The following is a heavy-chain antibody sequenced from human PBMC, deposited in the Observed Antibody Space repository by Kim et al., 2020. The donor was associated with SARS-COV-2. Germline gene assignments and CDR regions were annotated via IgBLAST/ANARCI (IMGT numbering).Heavy chain of an antibody. V-gene: IGHV4-34*01. CDR3: ARGIVLVVYASFDY. CDR1: GGSFNGYF. J-gene: IGHJ4*02. Sequence: SETLSLTCTVSGGSFNGYFWTWIRQPPGKGLEWIGEAHHSGGTNYNPSLRSRVTISLDASKNQFSLKLTSVTAADTAVYYCARGIVLVVYASFDYWDQG. D-gene: IGHD2-8*02. CDR2: AHHSGGT.